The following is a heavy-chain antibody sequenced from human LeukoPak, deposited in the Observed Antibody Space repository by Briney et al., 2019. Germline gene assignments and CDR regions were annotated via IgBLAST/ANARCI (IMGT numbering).Heavy chain of an antibody. V-gene: IGHV4-34*01. D-gene: IGHD1/OR15-1a*01. Sequence: SETLSLTCAVYGGSFSGYYWSWIRQPPGKGLEWIGEINHSGSTNYNPSLKNRVTISVDTSKNQFSLKLSSVTAADTAVYYCARALNSAGRFDPWGQGTLVTVSS. CDR3: ARALNSAGRFDP. CDR1: GGSFSGYY. CDR2: INHSGST. J-gene: IGHJ5*02.